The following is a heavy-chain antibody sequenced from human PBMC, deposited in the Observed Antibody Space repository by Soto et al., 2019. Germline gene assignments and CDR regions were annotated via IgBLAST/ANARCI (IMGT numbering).Heavy chain of an antibody. D-gene: IGHD6-13*01. Sequence: QITLKESGPPLVKPTQTLTLTCTFSGFSLSTSGVGVGWIRQPPGKALEWLALIYWDDDKRYSPSLKSRLTIPKXXSXNXXVLTMTNMDPVDTATYYCAHSERQQLVLSDAWFDPWGQGTLVTVSS. J-gene: IGHJ5*02. CDR1: GFSLSTSGVG. CDR3: AHSERQQLVLSDAWFDP. CDR2: IYWDDDK. V-gene: IGHV2-5*02.